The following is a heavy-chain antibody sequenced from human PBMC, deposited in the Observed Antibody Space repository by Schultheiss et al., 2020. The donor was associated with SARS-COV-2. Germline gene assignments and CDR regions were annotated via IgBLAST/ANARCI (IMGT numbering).Heavy chain of an antibody. CDR3: AKAVTGGSGWYYDYFDY. V-gene: IGHV3-23*01. CDR1: GFTFSIFA. J-gene: IGHJ4*02. Sequence: GGSLRLSCAASGFTFSIFAMNWVRQAPGRGLEWVSTISDSGGDTYYTDSVKGRFTISRDNSKNTLYLQMNSLRAEDTAVYYCAKAVTGGSGWYYDYFDYWGQGTLVTVSS. CDR2: ISDSGGDT. D-gene: IGHD6-19*01.